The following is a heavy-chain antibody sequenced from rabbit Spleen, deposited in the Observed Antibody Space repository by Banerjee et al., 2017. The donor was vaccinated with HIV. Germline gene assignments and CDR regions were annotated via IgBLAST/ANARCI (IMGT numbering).Heavy chain of an antibody. CDR3: ARDAGTSFSTYGMDL. CDR1: GFSFSRSYW. CDR2: INIVTGKA. V-gene: IGHV1S45*01. Sequence: QEQLEESGGDLVKPEGSLTLTCTASGFSFSRSYWMCWVRQAPGKGLEWIACINIVTGKAVYASWAKGRFIMSRTSSTTVTLQMTSLTVADTATYFCARDAGTSFSTYGMDLWGPGTLVTVS. D-gene: IGHD8-1*01. J-gene: IGHJ6*01.